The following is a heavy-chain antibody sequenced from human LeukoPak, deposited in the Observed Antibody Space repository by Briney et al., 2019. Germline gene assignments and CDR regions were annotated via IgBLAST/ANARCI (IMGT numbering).Heavy chain of an antibody. CDR2: ISPIFGTV. D-gene: IGHD2/OR15-2a*01. Sequence: SVKVSCKASGGTFSRYAISWVRQAPGQGLEWMGGISPIFGTVNYAQKFQGRVTITADESTSTAYMELSSLRSEDTAVYYCASHAPFTSQVYYYYYYGMDVWGQGTTVTVSS. CDR1: GGTFSRYA. CDR3: ASHAPFTSQVYYYYYYGMDV. J-gene: IGHJ6*02. V-gene: IGHV1-69*01.